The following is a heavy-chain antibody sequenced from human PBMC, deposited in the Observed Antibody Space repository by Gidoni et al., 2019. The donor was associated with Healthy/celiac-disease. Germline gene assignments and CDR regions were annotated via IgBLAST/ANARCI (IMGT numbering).Heavy chain of an antibody. CDR1: GGSFSGYS. V-gene: IGHV4-34*01. Sequence: VQLQQWGAGLLTPSATLSLTCAVYGGSFSGYSWCWIRQPPGKGLAWIGGINHSGSTNYNPSRKSRVTISVDTSKNQFSLKLSSVTAADTAVYYCARGSGYYYYYGMDVWGQGTTVTVSS. D-gene: IGHD5-12*01. CDR3: ARGSGYYYYYGMDV. J-gene: IGHJ6*02. CDR2: INHSGST.